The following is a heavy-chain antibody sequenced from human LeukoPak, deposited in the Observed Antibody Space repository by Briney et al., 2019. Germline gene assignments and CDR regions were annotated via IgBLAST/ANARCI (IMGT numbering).Heavy chain of an antibody. D-gene: IGHD2-2*01. J-gene: IGHJ5*02. CDR3: SRSPIEMYCSSTSCYYDWFDP. V-gene: IGHV1-2*04. Sequence: ASVKVSCKASGYTFTGYSMHWVRQAPGQGLEWMGWINPNSGGTNYAQKFQGWVTITRDTSISTAYMELSRLRSDDTAVYYCSRSPIEMYCSSTSCYYDWFDPWGQGTLVTVSS. CDR2: INPNSGGT. CDR1: GYTFTGYS.